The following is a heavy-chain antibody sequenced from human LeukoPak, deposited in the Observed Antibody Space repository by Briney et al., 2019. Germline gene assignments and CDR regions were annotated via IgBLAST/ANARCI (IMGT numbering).Heavy chain of an antibody. CDR3: AKRYQIDHYYYYGMDV. J-gene: IGHJ6*02. CDR2: ISGSGGST. Sequence: GGSLRLSCAASGFTFSSYAMSWVRQAPGKGLEWVSAISGSGGSTYYADSVKGRFTISRDNSKNTLYLQMNSLRAEDTAVYYCAKRYQIDHYYYYGMDVWGQGTTVTVSS. CDR1: GFTFSSYA. D-gene: IGHD1-14*01. V-gene: IGHV3-23*01.